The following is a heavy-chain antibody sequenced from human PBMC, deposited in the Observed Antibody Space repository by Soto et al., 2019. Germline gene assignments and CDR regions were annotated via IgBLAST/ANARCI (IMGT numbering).Heavy chain of an antibody. J-gene: IGHJ6*02. CDR2: ISYDGSNK. Sequence: QVQLVESGGGVVQPGRSLRLSCAASGFTFSSYGMPWVRQAPGKGLEWVAVISYDGSNKYYADSVKGRFTISRDNSKNTLYLQMNSLRAEDTAVYYCAKDQGSVIVATITGYYYGMDVWGQGTTVTVSS. CDR3: AKDQGSVIVATITGYYYGMDV. V-gene: IGHV3-30*18. D-gene: IGHD5-12*01. CDR1: GFTFSSYG.